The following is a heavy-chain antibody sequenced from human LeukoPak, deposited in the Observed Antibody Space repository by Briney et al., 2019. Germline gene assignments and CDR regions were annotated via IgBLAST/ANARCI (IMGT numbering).Heavy chain of an antibody. D-gene: IGHD3-9*01. Sequence: GGSLRLSCVASGFTFSSYWMHWVRQDPRKGLVWVSRISGDGRNINYADPVRGRFTISRDNAKNTLYLQMNTLRVKDTAVYYCTRDLMDYDVSTGLHHYYMDVWGQGTTVTVSS. CDR2: ISGDGRNI. J-gene: IGHJ6*02. CDR3: TRDLMDYDVSTGLHHYYMDV. CDR1: GFTFSSYW. V-gene: IGHV3-74*01.